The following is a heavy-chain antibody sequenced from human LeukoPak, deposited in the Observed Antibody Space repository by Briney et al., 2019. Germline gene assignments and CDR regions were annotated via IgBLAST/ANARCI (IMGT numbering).Heavy chain of an antibody. Sequence: GGSLRLSCAASGFTFNDYYMSWIRQAPGKGLEWVANIKPDGSEKYYVDSVKGRFTISRDNTQNSLYLQMNSLRAEDTAVYYCAGGRGALDSGQGTLVIVSS. CDR3: AGGRGALD. CDR2: IKPDGSEK. CDR1: GFTFNDYY. J-gene: IGHJ4*02. V-gene: IGHV3-7*04.